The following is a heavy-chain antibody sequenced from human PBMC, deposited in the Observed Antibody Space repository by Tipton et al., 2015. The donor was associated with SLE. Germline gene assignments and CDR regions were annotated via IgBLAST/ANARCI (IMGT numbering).Heavy chain of an antibody. CDR3: ARGYYDSSGYPSGYFQH. Sequence: TLSLTCAVYGGSFSGYYRSWIRQPPGKGLEWIGEINHSGSTNYNPSLKSRVTISVDTSKNQFSLKLSSVTAADTAVYYCARGYYDSSGYPSGYFQHWGQGTLVTVSS. V-gene: IGHV4-34*01. D-gene: IGHD3-22*01. J-gene: IGHJ1*01. CDR1: GGSFSGYY. CDR2: INHSGST.